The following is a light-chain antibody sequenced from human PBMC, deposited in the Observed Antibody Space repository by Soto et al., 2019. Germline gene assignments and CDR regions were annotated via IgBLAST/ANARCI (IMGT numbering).Light chain of an antibody. V-gene: IGLV1-36*01. CDR3: AAWDDSLNGVI. J-gene: IGLJ2*01. CDR2: QDD. CDR1: SSNIGNNG. Sequence: QSVLSQPPSVSEAPRQRVTISCSGSSSNIGNNGVNWYQQLPGKAPKLLIYQDDLLPSGVSDRFSGSKSGTSVSLAISGLQSEDEADYYCAAWDDSLNGVIFGGGTKLTVL.